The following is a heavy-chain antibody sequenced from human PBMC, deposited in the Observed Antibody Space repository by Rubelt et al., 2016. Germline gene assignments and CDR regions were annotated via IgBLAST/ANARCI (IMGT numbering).Heavy chain of an antibody. D-gene: IGHD2-15*01. CDR2: LKEDGSAE. J-gene: IGHJ3*02. Sequence: QPPGKGLEWVANLKEDGSAEYYVDSVKGRFTISRDNANNSLYLQMNGLRVEDTAVYYCVKAALQDIWGQGTMVTASS. V-gene: IGHV3-7*01. CDR3: VKAALQDI.